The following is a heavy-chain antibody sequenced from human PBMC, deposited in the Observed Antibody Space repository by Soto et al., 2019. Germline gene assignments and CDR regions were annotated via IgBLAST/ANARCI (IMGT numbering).Heavy chain of an antibody. CDR2: IYYSGST. D-gene: IGHD6-19*01. V-gene: IGHV4-39*01. CDR3: ARAGRSSGWPPGVGREAKYYFDY. Sequence: SETLSLTCTVSGGSISSSSYYWGWIRQPPGKGLEWIGSIYYSGSTYYNPSLKSRVTISVDTSKNQFSLKLSSVTAADTAVYYCARAGRSSGWPPGVGREAKYYFDYWGQGTLVTVSS. J-gene: IGHJ4*02. CDR1: GGSISSSSYY.